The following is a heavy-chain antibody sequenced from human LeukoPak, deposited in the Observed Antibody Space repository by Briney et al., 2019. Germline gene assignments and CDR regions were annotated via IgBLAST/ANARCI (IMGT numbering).Heavy chain of an antibody. CDR2: IYHSGST. V-gene: IGHV4-4*02. CDR1: GGSISSSNW. J-gene: IGHJ4*02. D-gene: IGHD3-10*01. Sequence: SETLSLTCAVSGGSISSSNWWSWVRQPPGKGLEWIGEIYHSGSTNYNPSLKSRVTISVDTSKNQFSLKLSSVTAADTAVYYCARGRNRITMVRGVIDYWGQGTLATVSS. CDR3: ARGRNRITMVRGVIDY.